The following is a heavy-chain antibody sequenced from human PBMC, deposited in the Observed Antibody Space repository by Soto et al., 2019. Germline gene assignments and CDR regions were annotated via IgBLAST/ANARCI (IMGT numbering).Heavy chain of an antibody. V-gene: IGHV4-31*03. J-gene: IGHJ6*02. CDR1: GGSISSGGYY. CDR3: ARDRASAAYYYYGMDV. CDR2: IYYSGST. D-gene: IGHD2-15*01. Sequence: QVKLQDSGPGLVKPSQTLSLTATVSGGSISSGGYYWSWIRQPPGKGLEWIGYIYYSGSTYYNPSLKSRVTISVDTSKNQFSLKLSSVTAADTAVYYCARDRASAAYYYYGMDVWGQGTTVTVSS.